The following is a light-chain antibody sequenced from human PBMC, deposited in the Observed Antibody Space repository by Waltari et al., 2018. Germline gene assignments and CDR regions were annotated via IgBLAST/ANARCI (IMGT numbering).Light chain of an antibody. CDR2: AAS. CDR1: ESISTY. CDR3: QQSYGTPRT. J-gene: IGKJ1*01. Sequence: DIQMTQSPSSLSAFVGDRVIITCRASESISTYLNWYQQQPGKAPKLLIYAASSLQSGVPSRFSGSGSGTDFTLTISSLQPEDFATYYCQQSYGTPRTFGQGTKVEIK. V-gene: IGKV1-39*01.